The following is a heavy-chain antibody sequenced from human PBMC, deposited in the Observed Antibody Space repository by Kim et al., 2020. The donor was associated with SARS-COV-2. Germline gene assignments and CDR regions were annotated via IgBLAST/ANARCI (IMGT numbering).Heavy chain of an antibody. V-gene: IGHV4-34*01. D-gene: IGHD6-19*01. CDR2: INHSGST. CDR1: GGTFSGYY. J-gene: IGHJ4*02. Sequence: SETLSLTCAVYGGTFSGYYWSWIRQPPGKGLEWVGEINHSGSTNYNPSLKSRVTILVDTSKNQFSLKLSSVTAADTAVYYCARGLVAVAGRNYWGQGNLVNVSS. CDR3: ARGLVAVAGRNY.